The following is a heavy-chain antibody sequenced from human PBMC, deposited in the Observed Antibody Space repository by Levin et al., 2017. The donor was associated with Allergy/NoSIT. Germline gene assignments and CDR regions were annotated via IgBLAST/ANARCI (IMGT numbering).Heavy chain of an antibody. CDR1: GFSLSTSGMC. Sequence: ESGPTLVKPTQTLTLTCTFSGFSLSTSGMCVSGIRQPPGKALEWLALIYWDDDEYYSTSLKTRLTISKDTSKNQVVLTMTNMDPVDTATYYCARYPLHSSWFAFDYWGQGILVTVSS. D-gene: IGHD6-13*01. J-gene: IGHJ4*02. CDR2: IYWDDDE. V-gene: IGHV2-70*13. CDR3: ARYPLHSSWFAFDY.